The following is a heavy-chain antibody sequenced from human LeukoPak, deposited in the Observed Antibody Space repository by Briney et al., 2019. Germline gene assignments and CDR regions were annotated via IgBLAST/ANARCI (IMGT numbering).Heavy chain of an antibody. J-gene: IGHJ4*02. CDR2: IQTSGST. CDR3: ARGTKTPYYFDY. Sequence: PSETLSLTCAVYGGSFSSYYWSWVRQPTGKGLEWIGRIQTSGSTNYNPSLKSRVTISVDRSKNQFSLKLSSVTAADTAVYYCARGTKTPYYFDYWGQGTLVTVSS. CDR1: GGSFSSYY. V-gene: IGHV4-59*10. D-gene: IGHD4-23*01.